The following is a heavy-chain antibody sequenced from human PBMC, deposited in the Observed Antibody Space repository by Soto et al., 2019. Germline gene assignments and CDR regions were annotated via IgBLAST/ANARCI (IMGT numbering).Heavy chain of an antibody. CDR1: GFTFSSYG. V-gene: IGHV3-30*18. J-gene: IGHJ6*03. CDR2: ISYDGSNK. Sequence: QVQLVESGGGVVQPGRSLRLSCAASGFTFSSYGMHWVRQAPGKGLEWVAVISYDGSNKYYADSVKGRFTISRDNSKNTLYLQMNSLRAEDTAVYYGAKDLRYCSSTSCYEFYYYYYMDVWGKGTTVTVSS. CDR3: AKDLRYCSSTSCYEFYYYYYMDV. D-gene: IGHD2-2*01.